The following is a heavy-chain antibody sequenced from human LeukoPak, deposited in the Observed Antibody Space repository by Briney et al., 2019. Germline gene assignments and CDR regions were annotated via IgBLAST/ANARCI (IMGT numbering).Heavy chain of an antibody. D-gene: IGHD6-19*01. CDR3: ARQAALAGPGIDY. CDR2: ISPADSDT. V-gene: IGHV5-51*01. CDR1: GYNFATYW. J-gene: IGHJ4*02. Sequence: GESLKISCQVSGYNFATYWIGWVRQMPGKGLEWMGFISPADSDTRYSPSFQGQVTISADKSINTAYLQWSSLRASDTAIYYCARQAALAGPGIDYWGQGTLVTVSS.